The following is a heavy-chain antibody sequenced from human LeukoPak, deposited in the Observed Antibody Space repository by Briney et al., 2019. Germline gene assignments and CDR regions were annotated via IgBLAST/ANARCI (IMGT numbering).Heavy chain of an antibody. Sequence: SETLSLTCSVSGGSISSHYWHWIRQPPGKGLEWIGYIYDSGSPKYNLSLKSRVTISLDTSKTQFSLNLNSATAADTAVYYCARVDSDKGSCTSPTCYQYFHMDVWGKGTTVTVSS. J-gene: IGHJ6*03. CDR3: ARVDSDKGSCTSPTCYQYFHMDV. CDR1: GGSISSHY. CDR2: IYDSGSP. D-gene: IGHD2-2*01. V-gene: IGHV4-59*11.